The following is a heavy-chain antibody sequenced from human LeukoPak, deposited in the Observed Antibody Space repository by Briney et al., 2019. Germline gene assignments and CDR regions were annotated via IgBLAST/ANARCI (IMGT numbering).Heavy chain of an antibody. D-gene: IGHD2-8*01. CDR1: RGSFSGYY. V-gene: IGHV4-34*01. CDR3: ARAPDIVLMVYAKWFDP. CDR2: INHSGST. J-gene: IGHJ5*02. Sequence: SETLSLTCAVYRGSFSGYYWSWIRQPPGKGLEWIGEINHSGSTNYNPSLKSRVTISVDTSKNQFSLKLSSVTAADTAVYYCARAPDIVLMVYAKWFDPWGQGTLVTVSS.